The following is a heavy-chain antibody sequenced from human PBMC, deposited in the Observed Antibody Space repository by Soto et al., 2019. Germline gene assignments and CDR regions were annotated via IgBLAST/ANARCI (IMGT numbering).Heavy chain of an antibody. CDR2: INHSGST. J-gene: IGHJ6*03. V-gene: IGHV4-34*01. CDR1: GGSFSGYY. Sequence: SETLSLTCAVYGGSFSGYYWSWIRQPPGKGLEWIGEINHSGSTNYNPSLKSRITISVATTKNQFSLKLSSVTAADTAVYYCARIPSALTTRFWSGKYYMDVWGKGTTVTVSS. D-gene: IGHD3-3*01. CDR3: ARIPSALTTRFWSGKYYMDV.